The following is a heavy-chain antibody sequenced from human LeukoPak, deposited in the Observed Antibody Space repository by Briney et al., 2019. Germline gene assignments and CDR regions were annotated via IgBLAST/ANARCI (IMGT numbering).Heavy chain of an antibody. CDR1: GGSFSGYY. J-gene: IGHJ4*02. CDR2: INHSGST. CDR3: ARRGYQLLYFDY. D-gene: IGHD2-2*01. Sequence: PSETLSLTCAVYGGSFSGYYWSWIRQPPGKGLEWIGEINHSGSTNYNPSLKSRVTISVDTSKNQFSPKLSSVTAADTAVYYCARRGYQLLYFDYWGQGTLVTVSS. V-gene: IGHV4-34*01.